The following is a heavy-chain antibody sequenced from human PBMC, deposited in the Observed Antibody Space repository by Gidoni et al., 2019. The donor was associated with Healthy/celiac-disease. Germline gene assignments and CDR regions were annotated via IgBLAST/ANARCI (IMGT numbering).Heavy chain of an antibody. Sequence: QVQLQESGPGLVKPSQTLSLTCTVSGGSISSGDYYWSWIRQPPGKGLEWIGYIYYSGSTYYNPSLKRRVTISVDTSKNQFSLKLSSVTAADTAVYYCARGGRTIFGVVIPGWYFDLWGRGTLVTVSS. V-gene: IGHV4-30-4*01. CDR1: GGSISSGDYY. D-gene: IGHD3-3*01. CDR2: IYYSGST. J-gene: IGHJ2*01. CDR3: ARGGRTIFGVVIPGWYFDL.